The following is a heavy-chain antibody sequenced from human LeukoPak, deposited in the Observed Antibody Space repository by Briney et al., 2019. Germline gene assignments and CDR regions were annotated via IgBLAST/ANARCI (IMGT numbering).Heavy chain of an antibody. Sequence: SVKVSCKASGDTFSSYSISWVRQAPGQGLEWMGGIIPIFGTANYAQKFQGRVTITADESTSTAYMELSSLRSEDTAVYYCARGVGIAAADPYFFDYWGQGTLVTVPS. CDR3: ARGVGIAAADPYFFDY. J-gene: IGHJ4*02. V-gene: IGHV1-69*13. D-gene: IGHD6-13*01. CDR1: GDTFSSYS. CDR2: IIPIFGTA.